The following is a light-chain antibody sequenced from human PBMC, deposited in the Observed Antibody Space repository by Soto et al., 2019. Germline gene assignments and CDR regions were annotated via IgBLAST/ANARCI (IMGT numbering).Light chain of an antibody. V-gene: IGKV3-15*01. J-gene: IGKJ1*01. CDR3: QQYNNWPWT. CDR1: QSVSSN. Sequence: IVMTQSPVTLSVSPGERATLSCRASQSVSSNLAWHQQKPGQAPRLLIYGASTRATGIPARFSGSGSGTEFTLTISRLESEDFAVYYCQQYNNWPWTFGPGTKVDIK. CDR2: GAS.